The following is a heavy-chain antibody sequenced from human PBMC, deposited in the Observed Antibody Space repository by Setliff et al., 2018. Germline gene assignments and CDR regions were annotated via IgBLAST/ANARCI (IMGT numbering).Heavy chain of an antibody. CDR2: IIPLLGTA. CDR1: GYTFTSYG. D-gene: IGHD3-22*01. V-gene: IGHV1-69*13. Sequence: GASVKVSCKASGYTFTSYGISWVRQAPGQGLEWMGGIIPLLGTAKYAEKFQGRVTTTADESTSTAYMELSSLRSEDTAVYYCARYYHDSRGFSYYFDYWGQGTLVTVSS. J-gene: IGHJ4*02. CDR3: ARYYHDSRGFSYYFDY.